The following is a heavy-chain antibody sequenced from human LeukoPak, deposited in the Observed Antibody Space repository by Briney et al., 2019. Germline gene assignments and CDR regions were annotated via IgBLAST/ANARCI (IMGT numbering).Heavy chain of an antibody. D-gene: IGHD3-10*01. CDR2: INPHSGTT. V-gene: IGHV1-8*01. J-gene: IGHJ6*02. Sequence: ASVKVSCKASGYTLTSYDINWVRQATGQGLEWMGWINPHSGTTDYAQKFQGRVTMTRDTSTDTIYMELSSLRSEDTAVYYCARGGWYGKWGNNAMDVWGQGTTVTVSS. CDR3: ARGGWYGKWGNNAMDV. CDR1: GYTLTSYD.